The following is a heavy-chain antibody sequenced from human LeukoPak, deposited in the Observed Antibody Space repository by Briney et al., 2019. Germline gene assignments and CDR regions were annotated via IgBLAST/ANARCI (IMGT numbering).Heavy chain of an antibody. CDR1: GFTFSSYW. D-gene: IGHD2-2*02. Sequence: GSLRLSCAASGFTFSSYWMHWVRQAPGKGLVWVSRINSDGSSTSYADSVKGRFTISRDNAKNTLYLQMNSLRAEDTAVYYCARGGDIVVVPAAILSYWGQGTLVTVSS. CDR3: ARGGDIVVVPAAILSY. V-gene: IGHV3-74*01. J-gene: IGHJ4*02. CDR2: INSDGSST.